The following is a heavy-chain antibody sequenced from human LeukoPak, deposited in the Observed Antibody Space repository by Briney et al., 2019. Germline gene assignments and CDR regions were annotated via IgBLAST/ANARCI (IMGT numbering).Heavy chain of an antibody. Sequence: SQTLSLTCAISGDSVSSNSASWNCIRQSPSRGLECLGRTYYRSKWYNDYAVSVKSRITINPDTSKNQFSLQLNSVTPEDTAVYYCARFLGSGVDAFDIWGQGTMVSASS. D-gene: IGHD3-10*02. V-gene: IGHV6-1*01. J-gene: IGHJ3*02. CDR2: TYYRSKWYN. CDR3: ARFLGSGVDAFDI. CDR1: GDSVSSNSAS.